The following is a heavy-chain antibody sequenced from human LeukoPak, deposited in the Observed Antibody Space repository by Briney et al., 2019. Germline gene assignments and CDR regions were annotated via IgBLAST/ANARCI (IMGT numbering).Heavy chain of an antibody. CDR2: INHSGST. CDR1: GGSFSAFY. CDR3: ASRPDWFDP. V-gene: IGHV4-34*01. J-gene: IGHJ5*02. Sequence: SETLSLTCSVYGGSFSAFYWSWIRQPPGKGLEWIGEINHSGSTNYNPSLKSRVTISVDTSKNQFSLKLSSVTAADTAVYYCASRPDWFDPWGQGTLVTVSS.